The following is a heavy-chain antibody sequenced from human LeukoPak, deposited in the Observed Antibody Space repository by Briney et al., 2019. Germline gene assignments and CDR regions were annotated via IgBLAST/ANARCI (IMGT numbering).Heavy chain of an antibody. V-gene: IGHV1-18*01. D-gene: IGHD6-13*01. Sequence: ASVNVSFQSSVYTYIHYGISWVRQPPGQGRAGMGLINSYNGNTKYAQKLQGRVTMTTDTSTSTAYMKLRSLRSDDTAVYYCARDSSSWYWDYYYGMHVWGQGTTVTVPS. CDR2: INSYNGNT. CDR1: VYTYIHYG. J-gene: IGHJ6*02. CDR3: ARDSSSWYWDYYYGMHV.